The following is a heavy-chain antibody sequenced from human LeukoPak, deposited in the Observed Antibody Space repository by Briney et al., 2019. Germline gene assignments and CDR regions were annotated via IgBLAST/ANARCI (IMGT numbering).Heavy chain of an antibody. J-gene: IGHJ4*02. CDR2: LSFDGTIT. D-gene: IGHD3-10*01. CDR1: GFTFSSYA. Sequence: GSLRLSCAASGFTFSSYALHWVRQAPGKGLEWVAVLSFDGTITYYADSVKGRFTISRDNSKNTLYLQLNSLRAEDTAVYYCARDSTYYYDSGSSGPHYFGYWGQGTLVTVSS. CDR3: ARDSTYYYDSGSSGPHYFGY. V-gene: IGHV3-30*04.